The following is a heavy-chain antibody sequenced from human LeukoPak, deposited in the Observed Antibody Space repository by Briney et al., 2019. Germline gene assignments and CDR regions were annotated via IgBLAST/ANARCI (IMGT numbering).Heavy chain of an antibody. V-gene: IGHV1-46*01. Sequence: ASVKVSCKASGYTFTSYYMHWVRQAPGQGLEWMGIINPSGGSTSYAQKFQGRVTMTRDMSTSTVYMELSTLRSDDTAVYYCARSQIGLGFFDYWGQGTLVIVSS. CDR2: INPSGGST. CDR3: ARSQIGLGFFDY. J-gene: IGHJ4*02. CDR1: GYTFTSYY. D-gene: IGHD7-27*01.